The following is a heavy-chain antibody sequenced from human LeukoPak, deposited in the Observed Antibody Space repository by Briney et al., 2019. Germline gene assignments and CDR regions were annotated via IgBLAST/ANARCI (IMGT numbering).Heavy chain of an antibody. Sequence: PGGSLRLSCAASGFTFTSYAMTWVRQAPGKGLEWVSVISGSGGSTYYADSVKGRFTISRDNSKNTLYLQMNSLRVEDTAVYYCAKTPLIRGVVVPAADWFDPWGQGTLVTVSS. D-gene: IGHD2-2*01. J-gene: IGHJ5*02. V-gene: IGHV3-23*01. CDR2: ISGSGGST. CDR1: GFTFTSYA. CDR3: AKTPLIRGVVVPAADWFDP.